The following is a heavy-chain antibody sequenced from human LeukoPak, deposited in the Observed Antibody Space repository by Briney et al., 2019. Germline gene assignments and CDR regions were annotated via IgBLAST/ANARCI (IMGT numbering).Heavy chain of an antibody. CDR2: ISAYNGNT. V-gene: IGHV1-18*01. CDR3: ARAESGYYAAEYFQH. CDR1: GYTFTSYA. J-gene: IGHJ1*01. D-gene: IGHD3-22*01. Sequence: GASVKVSCKASGYTFTSYAMHWVRQAPGQRLEWMGWISAYNGNTNYAQKLQGRVTMTTDTPTSTAYMELRSLRSDDTAVYYCARAESGYYAAEYFQHWGQGTLVTVSS.